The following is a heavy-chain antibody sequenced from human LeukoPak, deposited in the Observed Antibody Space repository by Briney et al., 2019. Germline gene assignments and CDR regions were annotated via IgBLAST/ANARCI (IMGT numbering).Heavy chain of an antibody. V-gene: IGHV4-61*01. CDR2: IDHSGST. Sequence: NPSETLSLTCTVSGGSVSSGSYYWSWIRQPPGKGLEWIGEIDHSGSTNYNPSLKSRVTISVDTPKNQFSLKLTSVTAADTAVYYCARGPPYIVVVTAIGFFDHWGQGTLVTVSS. D-gene: IGHD2-21*02. J-gene: IGHJ4*02. CDR1: GGSVSSGSYY. CDR3: ARGPPYIVVVTAIGFFDH.